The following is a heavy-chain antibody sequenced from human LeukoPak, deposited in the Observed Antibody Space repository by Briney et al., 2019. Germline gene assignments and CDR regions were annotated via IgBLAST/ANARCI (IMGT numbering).Heavy chain of an antibody. Sequence: ASVRVSCKASGYTFTSYDINWVRQATGQGLEWMGWMNPNSGNTGYAQKFQGRVTMTRNTSISTAYMELSSLRSEDTAVYYCARVSSSWRRDFDYWGQGTLVTVSS. CDR2: MNPNSGNT. CDR3: ARVSSSWRRDFDY. V-gene: IGHV1-8*01. J-gene: IGHJ4*02. D-gene: IGHD6-13*01. CDR1: GYTFTSYD.